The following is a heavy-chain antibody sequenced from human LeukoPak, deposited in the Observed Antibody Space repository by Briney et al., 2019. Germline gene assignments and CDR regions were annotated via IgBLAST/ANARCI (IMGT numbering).Heavy chain of an antibody. CDR3: AREGDIVVVPAAMPYGMDV. CDR1: GGTFSSYA. V-gene: IGHV1-69*13. D-gene: IGHD2-2*01. CDR2: IIPIFGTA. Sequence: SVKVSCKASGGTFSSYAISWVRQAPAQGLEWMGGIIPIFGTANYAQKFQGRVTITADESTSTAYMELSSLRSEDTAVYYCAREGDIVVVPAAMPYGMDVWGKGTTVTVPS. J-gene: IGHJ6*04.